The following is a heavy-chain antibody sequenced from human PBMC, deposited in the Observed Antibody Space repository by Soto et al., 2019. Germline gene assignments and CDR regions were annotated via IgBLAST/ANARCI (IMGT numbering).Heavy chain of an antibody. D-gene: IGHD3-10*01. CDR1: GFTFSNYD. CDR2: VSESGRST. CDR3: AKDRRGVMDV. V-gene: IGHV3-23*01. J-gene: IGHJ6*02. Sequence: EVQLLESGGGLVQPGGSLRLSCAASGFTFSNYDMSWVRQAPEKGLEWVSAVSESGRSTYYADSVKGRFTISRDNSKNTLYLPMNSLRAEDTAVYFCAKDRRGVMDVWGQGTTVTVSS.